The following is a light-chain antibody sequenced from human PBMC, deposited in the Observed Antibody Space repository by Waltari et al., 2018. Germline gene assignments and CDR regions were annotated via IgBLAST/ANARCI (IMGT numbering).Light chain of an antibody. J-gene: IGKJ2*01. CDR3: LQAYSFPRT. CDR1: QGISSR. CDR2: TSS. Sequence: DIQMTQSPSFVSASVADRVTITCRASQGISSRLAWYQQKPGKAPKILIYTSSTLQSGVPSRFSGSGSGTEFTLIISTLQPEDFATYFCLQAYSFPRTFGQGTKLEIK. V-gene: IGKV1-12*01.